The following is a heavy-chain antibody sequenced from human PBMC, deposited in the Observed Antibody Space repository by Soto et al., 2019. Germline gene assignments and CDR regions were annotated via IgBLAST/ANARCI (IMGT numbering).Heavy chain of an antibody. D-gene: IGHD4-17*01. V-gene: IGHV4-30-4*01. Sequence: SETLSLTCTVSGGSINSPNFYWSWIRQPPGKGLEWIGNIYYSGTTYYNPSLQSRVNISVDTSKNQFSLRLSSVTAADTAVYYCGRISSHGDYAYWGQGTLVTAPQ. CDR1: GGSINSPNFY. CDR3: GRISSHGDYAY. CDR2: IYYSGTT. J-gene: IGHJ4*02.